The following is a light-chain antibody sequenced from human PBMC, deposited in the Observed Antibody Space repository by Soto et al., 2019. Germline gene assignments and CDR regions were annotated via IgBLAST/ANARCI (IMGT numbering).Light chain of an antibody. J-gene: IGKJ1*01. Sequence: IEVTQSPSSLAASVGDRVTITCRASQTISTYLNWYRQKSGAAPELLIYDASTLQSGVPSRFRGGGSGTDFTLTISSLQLDDFATYYCQQSYNTPLTFGQGTKVEIK. CDR3: QQSYNTPLT. CDR1: QTISTY. CDR2: DAS. V-gene: IGKV1-39*01.